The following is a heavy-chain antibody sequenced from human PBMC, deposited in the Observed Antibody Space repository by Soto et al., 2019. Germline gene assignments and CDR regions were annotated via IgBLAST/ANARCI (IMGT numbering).Heavy chain of an antibody. J-gene: IGHJ4*02. CDR3: ARGGGWVGEASFDS. CDR1: GYTFTSYT. Sequence: SGAEVKKPGASVKVSCKTSGYTFTSYTLHWVRQAPGQGLEWMGWINAGNGREKYSQRFQDRVSLSTDKSATTAYMELRSLRSEATAMYFCARGGGWVGEASFDSWGQGTLVTVSS. D-gene: IGHD3-10*01. CDR2: INAGNGRE. V-gene: IGHV1-3*01.